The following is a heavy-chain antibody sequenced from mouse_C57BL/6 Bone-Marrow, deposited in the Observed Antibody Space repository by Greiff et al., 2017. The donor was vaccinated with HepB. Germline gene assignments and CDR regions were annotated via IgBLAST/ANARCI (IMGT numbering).Heavy chain of an antibody. J-gene: IGHJ3*01. Sequence: EVQLMESGAVLVRPGASVKLSCTASGFNIKDDYMHWVKQRPEQGLEWIGWIDPENGDTEYASKFQGKATTTANTSSNTAYLLLSSLTSEDTAVYYCTTVYSNYERFAYWGQGTLVTVPA. CDR2: IDPENGDT. D-gene: IGHD2-5*01. CDR1: GFNIKDDY. V-gene: IGHV14-4*01. CDR3: TTVYSNYERFAY.